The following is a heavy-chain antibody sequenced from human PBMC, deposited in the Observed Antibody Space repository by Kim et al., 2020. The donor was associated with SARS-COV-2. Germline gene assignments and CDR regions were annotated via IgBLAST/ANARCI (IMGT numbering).Heavy chain of an antibody. Sequence: GRFAISRDNAKNTLYLQMNSLRAEDTAVYYCAKGPYCTGTTCDTVGAFDIWGHGTLVTVSS. D-gene: IGHD2-2*02. CDR3: AKGPYCTGTTCDTVGAFDI. J-gene: IGHJ3*02. V-gene: IGHV3-23*01.